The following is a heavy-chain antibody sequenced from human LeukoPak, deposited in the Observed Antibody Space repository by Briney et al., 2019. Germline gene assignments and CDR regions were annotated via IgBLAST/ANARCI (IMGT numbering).Heavy chain of an antibody. D-gene: IGHD2-21*02. Sequence: GGSLRPSCTASGFSFSTYAMSWVRQAPGKGLEWVSATTYKDGSKYYADSVRGRFTISRDNAANTLYLQMKNLRAEDTAIYYCAKEVTDRRSIDAFDVWGPGTMVTVSS. CDR1: GFSFSTYA. J-gene: IGHJ3*01. CDR3: AKEVTDRRSIDAFDV. CDR2: TTYKDGSK. V-gene: IGHV3-23*01.